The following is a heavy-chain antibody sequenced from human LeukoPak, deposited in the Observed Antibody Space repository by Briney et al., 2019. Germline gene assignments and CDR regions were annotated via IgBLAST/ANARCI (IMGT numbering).Heavy chain of an antibody. CDR1: GFTFSSYW. CDR3: ARDGGGYSYGYSDY. J-gene: IGHJ4*02. V-gene: IGHV3-7*03. Sequence: GGSLRLSFAASGFTFSSYWMSWVRPAPGKGLAWVANIKQDGSEKYYVDSVKGRFTISRDNAKNSLYLQMNSLRAEDTAVYYCARDGGGYSYGYSDYWGQGTLVTVSS. D-gene: IGHD5-18*01. CDR2: IKQDGSEK.